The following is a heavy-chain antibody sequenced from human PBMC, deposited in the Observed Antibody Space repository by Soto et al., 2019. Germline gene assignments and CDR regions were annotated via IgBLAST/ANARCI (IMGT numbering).Heavy chain of an antibody. D-gene: IGHD3-9*01. V-gene: IGHV4-34*01. J-gene: IGHJ5*02. Sequence: SETLSLTCTVSGGSISSYYWSWIRQPPGKGLEWIGEINHSGSTNYNPSLKSRVTISVDTSKNQFSLKLSSVTAADTAVHYCARASTYYDILTGYYGGVDPWGQGTLVTVSS. CDR2: INHSGST. CDR3: ARASTYYDILTGYYGGVDP. CDR1: GGSISSYY.